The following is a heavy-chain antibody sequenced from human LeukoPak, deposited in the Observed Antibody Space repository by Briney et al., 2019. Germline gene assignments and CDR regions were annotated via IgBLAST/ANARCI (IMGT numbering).Heavy chain of an antibody. D-gene: IGHD6-19*01. J-gene: IGHJ6*03. V-gene: IGHV4-34*01. CDR2: INHSGST. CDR3: ARGPRAGTLSYYYYYMDV. Sequence: PPETLSLTCAVYGGSFSGYYWSWIRQPPGKGLEWIGEINHSGSTNYNPSLKSRVTISVDTSKNQFSLKLSSVTAADTAVYYCARGPRAGTLSYYYYYMDVWGKGTTVTVSS. CDR1: GGSFSGYY.